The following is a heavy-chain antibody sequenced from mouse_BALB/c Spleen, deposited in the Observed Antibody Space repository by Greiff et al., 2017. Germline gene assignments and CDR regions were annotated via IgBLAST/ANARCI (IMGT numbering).Heavy chain of an antibody. CDR2: IYPGSGST. V-gene: IGHV1S22*01. Sequence: LQQPGSELVRPGASVKLSCKASGYTFTSYWMHWVKQRPGQGLEWIGNIYPGSGSTNYDEKFKSKATLTVDTSSSTAYMQLSSLTSEDSAVYYCTRDADWGQGTLVTVSA. CDR1: GYTFTSYW. CDR3: TRDAD. J-gene: IGHJ3*01.